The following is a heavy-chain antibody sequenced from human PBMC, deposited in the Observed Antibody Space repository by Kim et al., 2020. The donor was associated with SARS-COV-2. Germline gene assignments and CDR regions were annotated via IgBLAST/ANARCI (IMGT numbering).Heavy chain of an antibody. J-gene: IGHJ4*02. Sequence: SVKVSCKASGGTFSSYAISWVRQAPGQGLEWMGRIIPILGIANYAQKFQGRVTIAADKSTSTAYMELSSLRSEDTAVYYCAREGTTVNVFDYWGQGTLVTVSS. D-gene: IGHD4-4*01. V-gene: IGHV1-69*04. CDR1: GGTFSSYA. CDR3: AREGTTVNVFDY. CDR2: IIPILGIA.